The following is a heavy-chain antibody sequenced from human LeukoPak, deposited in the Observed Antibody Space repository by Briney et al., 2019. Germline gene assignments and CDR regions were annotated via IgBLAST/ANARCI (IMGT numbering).Heavy chain of an antibody. CDR2: MNPNRGNT. CDR3: ARANSSGWYSFRRGYYYYYYYTDV. J-gene: IGHJ6*03. V-gene: IGHV1-8*01. CDR1: GYTFSSYG. D-gene: IGHD6-19*01. Sequence: GSVKVSCKASGYTFSSYGISWVRQATGHGREWMGWMNPNRGNTGYAQKFQGRVTITSNTSILTAYMELSSVRSEDTAVYYCARANSSGWYSFRRGYYYYYYYTDVWGKGTTVTVSS.